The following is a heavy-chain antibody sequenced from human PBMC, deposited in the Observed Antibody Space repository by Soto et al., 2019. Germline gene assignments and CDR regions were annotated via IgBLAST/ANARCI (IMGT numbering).Heavy chain of an antibody. D-gene: IGHD3-10*01. CDR2: ISSDGSST. CDR1: GFTLSSYW. V-gene: IGHV3-74*01. CDR3: ASWDYYGSGLEDWVV. Sequence: GGSLRLSCAASGFTLSSYWMHWVRQAPGKGLVWVSRISSDGSSTNYADSVKGRFTISRDNAKNTLYLQMNSLRAEDTALYYCASWDYYGSGLEDWVVWGKGTTVTVSS. J-gene: IGHJ6*04.